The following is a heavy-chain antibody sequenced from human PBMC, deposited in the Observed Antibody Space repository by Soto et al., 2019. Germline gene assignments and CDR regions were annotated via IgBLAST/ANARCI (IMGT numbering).Heavy chain of an antibody. D-gene: IGHD6-6*01. V-gene: IGHV3-30*18. CDR2: ISYDGSNK. Sequence: QVQLVESGGGVVQPGRSLRLSCAASGFTFSSYGMHWVRQAPGKGLEWVAVISYDGSNKYYADSVKGRFTISRDNSKNKLYLQMNSLRADETAVYYCAKDQGMSIAALLYYGMDVWGQGTTVTVSS. CDR1: GFTFSSYG. CDR3: AKDQGMSIAALLYYGMDV. J-gene: IGHJ6*02.